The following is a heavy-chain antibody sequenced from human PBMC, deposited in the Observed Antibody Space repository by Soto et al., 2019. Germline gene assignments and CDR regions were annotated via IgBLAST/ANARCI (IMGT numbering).Heavy chain of an antibody. CDR2: ISGSVGTT. CDR1: GFTFSSYD. Sequence: GSLRLSCAASGFTFSSYDMSWVRQAPGKGLEWVSAISGSVGTTYYADSVKGRFTISRDNSKNTLYLQMNSLRAEDTALYYCAKGRDVATSSNWFDPWGQGTLVTVSS. D-gene: IGHD5-12*01. CDR3: AKGRDVATSSNWFDP. J-gene: IGHJ5*02. V-gene: IGHV3-23*01.